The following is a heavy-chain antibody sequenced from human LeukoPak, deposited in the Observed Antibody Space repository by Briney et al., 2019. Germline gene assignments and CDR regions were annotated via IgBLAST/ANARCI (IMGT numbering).Heavy chain of an antibody. D-gene: IGHD4-17*01. CDR1: GFTFSSYG. Sequence: GGSLRLSCAASGFTFSSYGMHWVRQAPGKGLEWVAFIRYDGSNKYYADSVKGRFTISRDNSKNTLYLQMNSLRAEDTAVYYCTRRYGKNSWWFDPWGQGTLVTVSS. J-gene: IGHJ5*02. CDR2: IRYDGSNK. CDR3: TRRYGKNSWWFDP. V-gene: IGHV3-30*02.